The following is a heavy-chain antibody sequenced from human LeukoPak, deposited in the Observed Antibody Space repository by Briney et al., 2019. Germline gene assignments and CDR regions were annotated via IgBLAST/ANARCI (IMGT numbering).Heavy chain of an antibody. CDR2: IYTSGST. D-gene: IGHD3-22*01. J-gene: IGHJ5*02. V-gene: IGHV4-4*07. Sequence: SQTRSRTCTETGGSISSYYWGWIRQPAGKGLEWIGRIYTSGSTNYNPSLKSRVTMSVDTSKNQFSLKLSSVTAADTAVYYCARESFQGAYYYDSSGPWFDPWGQGTLVTVSS. CDR1: GGSISSYY. CDR3: ARESFQGAYYYDSSGPWFDP.